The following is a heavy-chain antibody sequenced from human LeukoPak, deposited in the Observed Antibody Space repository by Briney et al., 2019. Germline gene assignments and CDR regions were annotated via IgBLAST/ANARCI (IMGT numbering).Heavy chain of an antibody. D-gene: IGHD6-13*01. CDR2: MNPNSGNT. CDR3: ARGRAAAGTLIDYYYGMDV. V-gene: IGHV1-8*01. CDR1: GYTFTSHD. J-gene: IGHJ6*02. Sequence: ASVKVSCKASGYTFTSHDINWVRQATGQGLEWMGWMNPNSGNTGYAQKFQGRVTMTRNTSISTAYMELSSLRSEGTAVYYCARGRAAAGTLIDYYYGMDVWGQGTTVTVSS.